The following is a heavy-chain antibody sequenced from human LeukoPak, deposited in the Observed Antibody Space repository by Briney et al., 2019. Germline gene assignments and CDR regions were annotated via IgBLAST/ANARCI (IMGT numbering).Heavy chain of an antibody. J-gene: IGHJ6*03. Sequence: GASVNVSFKASVYTFTIYDINWVRQATGQGLEWMGWMNPNSGNTGYAQKFQGRVTMTKNTSITTAYMELSSLRSEDTAVYYCARALSWTTDSYYYMDVWGKGTTVTVSS. D-gene: IGHD3/OR15-3a*01. V-gene: IGHV1-8*01. CDR1: VYTFTIYD. CDR3: ARALSWTTDSYYYMDV. CDR2: MNPNSGNT.